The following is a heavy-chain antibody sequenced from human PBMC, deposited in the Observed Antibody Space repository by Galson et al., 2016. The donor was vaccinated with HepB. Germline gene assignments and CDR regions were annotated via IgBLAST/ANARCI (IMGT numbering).Heavy chain of an antibody. V-gene: IGHV4-31*03. D-gene: IGHD3-3*01. J-gene: IGHJ4*02. CDR1: GGFISTGNYY. CDR2: IFYSGRT. CDR3: ATDLQVRDFWSGYSNSPVVRYLDH. Sequence: TLSLTCTVSGGFISTGNYYWTWIRQHPEKGLEWIGNIFYSGRTDYNPSLKSRVTISVDTSKNHFSLTLNSVTAADTAVYYFATDLQVRDFWSGYSNSPVVRYLDHWGQGTLVTVSS.